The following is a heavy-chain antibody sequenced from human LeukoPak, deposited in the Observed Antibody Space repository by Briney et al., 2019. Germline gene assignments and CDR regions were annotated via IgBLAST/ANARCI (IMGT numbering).Heavy chain of an antibody. D-gene: IGHD3-22*01. CDR3: AREYDSSGYPFDY. CDR2: IKQDGSEK. J-gene: IGHJ4*02. Sequence: GGSLRLSCAASGFTFSSYWMSWVRQAPGKGLEWVARIKQDGSEKYYVDSVKGRFTISRDNAKKSLYLQMNSLRAEDTAVYYCAREYDSSGYPFDYWGQGTLVTVSS. CDR1: GFTFSSYW. V-gene: IGHV3-7*01.